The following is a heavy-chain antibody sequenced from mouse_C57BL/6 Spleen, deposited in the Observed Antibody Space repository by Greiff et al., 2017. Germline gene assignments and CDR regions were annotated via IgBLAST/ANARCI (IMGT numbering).Heavy chain of an antibody. CDR1: GFTFSDYY. Sequence: EVQLVESEGGLVQPGSSMKLSCTASGFTFSDYYMAWVRQVPEKGLGWVANINYDGSSTYYLDSLKSRFIISRDNAKNILYLQMSSLKSEDTATYYCARAHYYAMDYWGQGTSVTVSS. CDR3: ARAHYYAMDY. V-gene: IGHV5-16*01. J-gene: IGHJ4*01. CDR2: INYDGSST.